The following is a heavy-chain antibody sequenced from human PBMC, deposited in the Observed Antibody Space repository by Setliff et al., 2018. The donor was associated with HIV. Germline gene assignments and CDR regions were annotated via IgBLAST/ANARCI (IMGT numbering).Heavy chain of an antibody. CDR1: GFTFNNYA. V-gene: IGHV3-23*01. CDR2: ISGSGDYI. J-gene: IGHJ5*02. D-gene: IGHD5-12*01. CDR3: ALSGANLFDP. Sequence: PGGSLRLSCAASGFTFNNYAMSWVRQAPGKRLEWVSTISGSGDYIFYRDSVKGRFTISRDNSRDTLYLQVNKLRAEDTAVYYCALSGANLFDPWGQGILVTVSS.